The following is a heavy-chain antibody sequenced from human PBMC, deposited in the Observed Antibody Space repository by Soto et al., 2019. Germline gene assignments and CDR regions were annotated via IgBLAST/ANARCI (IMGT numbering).Heavy chain of an antibody. V-gene: IGHV4-59*01. Sequence: ASETMSLTCTVSCGSISNYYWSWIRQPPGKGLESIGCIPSDGNTNYNPSLKSRVTISVGTSKNQLSLKLNSVTAADTAVYYCARGPSGHRYTFFAYWGKGTLVTVSS. J-gene: IGHJ4*02. CDR2: IPSDGNT. D-gene: IGHD5-12*01. CDR1: CGSISNYY. CDR3: ARGPSGHRYTFFAY.